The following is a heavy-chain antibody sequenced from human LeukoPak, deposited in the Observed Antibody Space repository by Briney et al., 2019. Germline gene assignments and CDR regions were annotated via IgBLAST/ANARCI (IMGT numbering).Heavy chain of an antibody. V-gene: IGHV1-46*01. CDR2: INPSGGST. CDR3: ARYAPYYDFWSGLMDV. CDR1: GYTFTSYY. D-gene: IGHD3-3*01. Sequence: ASVTVSCKASGYTFTSYYMHWVRQAPGQGLEWMGIINPSGGSTSYAQKLQGRVTMTTDTSTSTAYMELRSLRSDDTAVYYCARYAPYYDFWSGLMDVWGQGTTVTVSS. J-gene: IGHJ6*02.